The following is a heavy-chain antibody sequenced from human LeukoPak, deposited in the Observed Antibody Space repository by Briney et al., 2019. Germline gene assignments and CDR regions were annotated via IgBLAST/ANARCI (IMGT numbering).Heavy chain of an antibody. D-gene: IGHD1-7*01. V-gene: IGHV3-48*03. CDR1: GFTFNNYE. Sequence: GGSLRLSCAASGFTFNNYEMNWVRQAPGKGLEWVSYISSSGSTIYYADSVRGRFTISRDNAKNSLHLHMNSLRAEDTAVYYCARNSYFDYWGQGTLVAVSS. J-gene: IGHJ4*02. CDR2: ISSSGSTI. CDR3: ARNSYFDY.